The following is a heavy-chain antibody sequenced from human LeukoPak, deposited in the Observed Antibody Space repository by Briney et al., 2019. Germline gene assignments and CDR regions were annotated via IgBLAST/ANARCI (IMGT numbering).Heavy chain of an antibody. CDR3: ARGDSGSYFGAFDI. CDR2: IKQDGSEK. Sequence: GGSLRLSCAASGFTLSSYWMSWVRQAPGKGLEWVANIKQDGSEKYYVDSVKGRFTISRDDAKNSLYLQMNSLRAEDTAVYYCARGDSGSYFGAFDIWGQGTMVTVSS. J-gene: IGHJ3*02. CDR1: GFTLSSYW. D-gene: IGHD1-26*01. V-gene: IGHV3-7*01.